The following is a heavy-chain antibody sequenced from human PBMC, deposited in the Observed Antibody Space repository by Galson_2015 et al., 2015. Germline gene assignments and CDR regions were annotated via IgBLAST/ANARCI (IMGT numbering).Heavy chain of an antibody. Sequence: SLRLSCAASGFTSSSYAMHWVRQAPGKGLEWVAVITYDGSNKYYADSVKGRFTISRDNSKNTLYLQMNSLRAEDTAVYYCARENLMATITVFDYWSQGTLVTVSS. CDR1: GFTSSSYA. V-gene: IGHV3-30-3*01. CDR2: ITYDGSNK. D-gene: IGHD5-24*01. CDR3: ARENLMATITVFDY. J-gene: IGHJ4*02.